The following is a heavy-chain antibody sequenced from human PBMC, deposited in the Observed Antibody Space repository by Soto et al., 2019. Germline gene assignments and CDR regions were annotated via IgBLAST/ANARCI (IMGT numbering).Heavy chain of an antibody. V-gene: IGHV4-34*01. Sequence: PSETLSLTCAVYGVSFSGYHWKWIRQPPGKGLEWIGEINHSGSTSYNPSLKSRVTISVDTSKNQFSLKLSSVTAADTAVYYCAKGPGSTGPPEPFDYWGQGTLVTVSS. CDR2: INHSGST. D-gene: IGHD4-4*01. J-gene: IGHJ4*02. CDR1: GVSFSGYH. CDR3: AKGPGSTGPPEPFDY.